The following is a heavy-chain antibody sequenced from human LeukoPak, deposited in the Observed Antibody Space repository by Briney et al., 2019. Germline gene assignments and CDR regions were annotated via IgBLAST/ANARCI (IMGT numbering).Heavy chain of an antibody. Sequence: LETLSLTCTVSGGSISSYYWSWIRQPPGKGLEWIGYIYYSGSTNYNPSLKSRVTISVDTSKNQFSLKLSSVTAADTAVYYCATSSAAGTYYFDYWGQGTLVTVSS. V-gene: IGHV4-59*01. CDR2: IYYSGST. CDR1: GGSISSYY. J-gene: IGHJ4*02. CDR3: ATSSAAGTYYFDY. D-gene: IGHD6-13*01.